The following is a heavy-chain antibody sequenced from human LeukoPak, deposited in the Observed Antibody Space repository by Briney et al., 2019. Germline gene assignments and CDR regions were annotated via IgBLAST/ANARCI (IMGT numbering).Heavy chain of an antibody. CDR2: INHSGST. CDR1: GGSFSSYY. CDR3: ARIGPGSYSNAFDI. Sequence: SETLSLTCAVYGGSFSSYYWSWIRQPPGKGLEWIGGINHSGSTNDNPSLKSRVTISVDMSKNQFSLKLSSVTAADTAVYYCARIGPGSYSNAFDIWGQGTMVTVSS. V-gene: IGHV4-34*01. D-gene: IGHD1-26*01. J-gene: IGHJ3*02.